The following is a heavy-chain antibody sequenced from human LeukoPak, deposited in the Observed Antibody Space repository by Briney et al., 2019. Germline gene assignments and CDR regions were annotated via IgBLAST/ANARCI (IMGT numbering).Heavy chain of an antibody. CDR2: INRDGSVQ. Sequence: GGSLRLSCAASGFTFSSFAMSWVRQAPGKGLEWVANINRDGSVQHYVDSVKGRFTISRDNAKNSLSLQMNSLRAEDTAVYYCARDASPGDSSAWLDAFDIWGHGTMVTVSS. CDR1: GFTFSSFA. D-gene: IGHD6-19*01. V-gene: IGHV3-7*01. CDR3: ARDASPGDSSAWLDAFDI. J-gene: IGHJ3*02.